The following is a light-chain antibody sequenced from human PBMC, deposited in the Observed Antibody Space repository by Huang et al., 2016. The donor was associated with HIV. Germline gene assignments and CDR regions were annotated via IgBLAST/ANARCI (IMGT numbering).Light chain of an antibody. CDR2: WAS. CDR1: QSVLYSSNNKNY. Sequence: DIVMTQSPDSLAVSLGERATINCKSSQSVLYSSNNKNYLAWYQQKPGQPPKLLIYWASTRESGVPDRFSGSRPGTDFTLTISSLQAEDVAVYYCQQYYSTPPYTFGQGTKLEIK. J-gene: IGKJ2*01. V-gene: IGKV4-1*01. CDR3: QQYYSTPPYT.